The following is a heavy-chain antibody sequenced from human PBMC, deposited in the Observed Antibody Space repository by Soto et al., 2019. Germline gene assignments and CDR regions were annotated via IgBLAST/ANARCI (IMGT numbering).Heavy chain of an antibody. V-gene: IGHV3-7*04. CDR1: GFTFSDYW. CDR2: INMDGSAM. Sequence: GGSLRLSCVVSGFTFSDYWMTWVRQAPGKGLEWVANINMDGSAMNYADSVKGRFTISRDNAKNLLFLHMNSLRAEDSALYYCARALTRYSYVYWGQGTLVTVSS. J-gene: IGHJ4*02. CDR3: ARALTRYSYVY. D-gene: IGHD5-12*01.